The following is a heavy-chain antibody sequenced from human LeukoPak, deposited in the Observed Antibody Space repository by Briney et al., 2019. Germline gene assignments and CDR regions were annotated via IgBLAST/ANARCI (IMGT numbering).Heavy chain of an antibody. Sequence: ASVKVSCKASGYTFTGYYMHWVRQAPGQGLEWMGWINPNSGGTNYAQKFQGRVTMTRDTFISTAYMELSRLRSDDTAVYYCASVYYDSSGRDAFDIWGQGTMVTVSS. CDR1: GYTFTGYY. CDR3: ASVYYDSSGRDAFDI. V-gene: IGHV1-2*02. J-gene: IGHJ3*02. D-gene: IGHD3-22*01. CDR2: INPNSGGT.